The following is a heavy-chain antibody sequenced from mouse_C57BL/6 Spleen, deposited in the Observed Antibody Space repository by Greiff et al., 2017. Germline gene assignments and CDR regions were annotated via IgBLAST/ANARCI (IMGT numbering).Heavy chain of an antibody. Sequence: EVQGVESGPELVKPGASVKMSCKASGYTFTDYNMHWVKQSHGTRLEWIVSINPNNGGTSYHQKFKGKATLTVNKSSSTAYMELRSLTSEDSAVYDCARGLLRYAMDYWGQGTSGTVSS. CDR1: GYTFTDYN. J-gene: IGHJ4*01. D-gene: IGHD2-3*01. CDR3: ARGLLRYAMDY. CDR2: INPNNGGT. V-gene: IGHV1-22*01.